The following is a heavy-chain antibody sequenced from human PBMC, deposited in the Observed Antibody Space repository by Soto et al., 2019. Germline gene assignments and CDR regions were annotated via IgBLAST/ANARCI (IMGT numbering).Heavy chain of an antibody. D-gene: IGHD1-7*01. Sequence: EVQLSESGGGLVQPGGSLRLSGTASGFIFRNYVMTWVRQAPGKGLEWVSGMIGSGGTTYYTDSVKGRFTISRDNSKNTLFLQINSLRAEDTAVYYCAKRPLELHMYDYWGQGTLVTVSS. V-gene: IGHV3-23*01. CDR2: MIGSGGTT. J-gene: IGHJ4*02. CDR3: AKRPLELHMYDY. CDR1: GFIFRNYV.